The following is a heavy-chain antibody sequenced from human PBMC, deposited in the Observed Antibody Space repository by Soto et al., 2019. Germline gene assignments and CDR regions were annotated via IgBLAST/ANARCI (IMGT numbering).Heavy chain of an antibody. J-gene: IGHJ4*02. D-gene: IGHD2-2*01. Sequence: SETLSLTCAVYGGSFSGYYWSWIRQPPGKGLEWIGEINHSGSTNYNPSLKSRVTISVDTSKNQFSLKLSSVTAADTAVYYCASGTGSRDGYKGGQGTLVTVSS. CDR2: INHSGST. CDR1: GGSFSGYY. V-gene: IGHV4-34*01. CDR3: ASGTGSRDGYK.